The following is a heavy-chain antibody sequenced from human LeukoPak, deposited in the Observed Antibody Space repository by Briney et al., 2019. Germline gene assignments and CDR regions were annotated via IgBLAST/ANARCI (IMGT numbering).Heavy chain of an antibody. V-gene: IGHV3-23*01. J-gene: IGHJ4*02. CDR3: AKNKRTSPYAGSDY. CDR1: GFTLSSYE. Sequence: HPGRCLRLSCAASGFTLSSYEMNWVRQAPGKGLEWISAISASGGSTYYADSMKGRFTISRDDSKHTMYLQMNSLRAGDTPVYYCAKNKRTSPYAGSDYWGQRTLVTVSS. CDR2: ISASGGST. D-gene: IGHD2-2*01.